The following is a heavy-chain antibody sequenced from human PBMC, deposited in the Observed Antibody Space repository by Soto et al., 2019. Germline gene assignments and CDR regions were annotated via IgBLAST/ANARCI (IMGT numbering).Heavy chain of an antibody. V-gene: IGHV3-23*01. J-gene: IGHJ4*02. CDR1: GFTFSSYA. Sequence: GGSLRLSCAASGFTFSSYAMSWVRQAPGQGLEWVSAISGSGGSTYYADSVKGRFTISRDNSKNTLYLQMNSLRAEDTAVYYCAKPLILTYYYDSSGFDYWGQGTLVTVSS. CDR3: AKPLILTYYYDSSGFDY. CDR2: ISGSGGST. D-gene: IGHD3-22*01.